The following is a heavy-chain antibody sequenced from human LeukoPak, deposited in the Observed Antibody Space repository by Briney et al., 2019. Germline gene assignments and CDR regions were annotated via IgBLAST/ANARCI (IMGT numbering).Heavy chain of an antibody. J-gene: IGHJ3*02. V-gene: IGHV3-21*01. D-gene: IGHD1-26*01. CDR3: AKVGATRGDDAFDI. Sequence: GGSLRLSCAASGFTFSSYSMNRVRQAPGKGLEWVSSISSSSSYIYYADSVKGRFTISRDNAKNSLYLQMNSLRAEDTAVYYCAKVGATRGDDAFDIWGQGTMVTVSS. CDR2: ISSSSSYI. CDR1: GFTFSSYS.